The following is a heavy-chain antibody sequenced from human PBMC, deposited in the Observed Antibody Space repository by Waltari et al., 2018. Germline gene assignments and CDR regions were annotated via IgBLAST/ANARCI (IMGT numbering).Heavy chain of an antibody. CDR1: GITFRXXX. J-gene: IGHJ4*02. V-gene: IGHV3-7*01. D-gene: IGHD6-19*01. CDR2: IKQDGSEE. Sequence: EVQLVESGGGLVQPGGSLRLTCAASGITFRXXXXXWVGQGTGKGLEWVANIKQDGSEEYYVDSVKGRFTISKDNAKNSLYLQMNSLRAEDTAVYFCARERRGQSGWYYFDFWGQGSLVTVSS. CDR3: ARERRGQSGWYYFDF.